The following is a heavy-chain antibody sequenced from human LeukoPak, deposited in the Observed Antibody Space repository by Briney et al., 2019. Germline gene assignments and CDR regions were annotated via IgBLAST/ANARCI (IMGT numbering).Heavy chain of an antibody. J-gene: IGHJ3*02. Sequence: GASVKVSCKASGYTFTDYYMHWVRQAPGQGLEWMGRISTYNGYANYAQNLQGRVTLTTDTSANTAYMELRSLRSDDTAVYFCATPSSDILAFDIWGQGTMVTVSS. D-gene: IGHD3-9*01. CDR2: ISTYNGYA. V-gene: IGHV1-18*04. CDR1: GYTFTDYY. CDR3: ATPSSDILAFDI.